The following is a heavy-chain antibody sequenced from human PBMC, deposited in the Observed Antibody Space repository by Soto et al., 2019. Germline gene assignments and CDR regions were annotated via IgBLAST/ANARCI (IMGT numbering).Heavy chain of an antibody. D-gene: IGHD3-22*01. J-gene: IGHJ4*02. V-gene: IGHV1-18*04. CDR2: ISAYNGNT. CDR1: CYTFTSYG. CDR3: ARDPSVSYYYDSSPYSGFEY. Sequence: ASVKFSCKASCYTFTSYGISWVRQAPRQGLEWMGWISAYNGNTNYAQKLQGRVTMTTDTSTSTAYMELRSLRSDDTAVYYCARDPSVSYYYDSSPYSGFEYLGQGTLVNRSS.